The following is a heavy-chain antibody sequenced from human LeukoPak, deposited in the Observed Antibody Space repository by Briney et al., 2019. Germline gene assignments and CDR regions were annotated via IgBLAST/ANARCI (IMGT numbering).Heavy chain of an antibody. CDR3: ARTLWFGAYGDY. CDR2: IYYSGST. CDR1: GGSISSSSYY. D-gene: IGHD3-10*01. Sequence: SETLSLTCTVSGGSISSSSYYWGWIRQPPGKGLEWIGSIYYSGSTYYNPSLKSRVTISVDTSKNQFSLKLSSVTAADTAVYYCARTLWFGAYGDYWGQGTLVTVSS. V-gene: IGHV4-39*01. J-gene: IGHJ4*02.